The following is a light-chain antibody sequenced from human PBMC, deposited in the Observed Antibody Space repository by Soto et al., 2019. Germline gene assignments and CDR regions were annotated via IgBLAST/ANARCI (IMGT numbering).Light chain of an antibody. V-gene: IGKV1-9*01. CDR1: QGISSF. Sequence: IQLTQSPASLAASVGDRVTITCRASQGISSFLAWYQQRPGKAPKLLIYAASTLQSGVPSRFRGSGSGTDFTLTISSLQPEDFETYHCQQTESYPSTFGGGTKVDIK. J-gene: IGKJ4*01. CDR3: QQTESYPST. CDR2: AAS.